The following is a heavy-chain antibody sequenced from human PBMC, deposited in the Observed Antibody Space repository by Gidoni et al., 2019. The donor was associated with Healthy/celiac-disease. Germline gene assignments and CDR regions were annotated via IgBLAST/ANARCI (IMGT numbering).Heavy chain of an antibody. J-gene: IGHJ6*02. D-gene: IGHD3-3*01. CDR2: IYYSGST. CDR1: GGFISSSSYY. CDR3: ARPLTIFGVGTDYGMDV. Sequence: QLQLQESGPGLVKPSETLSLTCTVSGGFISSSSYYWGWIRQPPGKGLEWIGSIYYSGSTYYNPSLKSRVTISVDTSKNQFSLKLSSVTAADTAVYYCARPLTIFGVGTDYGMDVWGQGTTVTVSS. V-gene: IGHV4-39*01.